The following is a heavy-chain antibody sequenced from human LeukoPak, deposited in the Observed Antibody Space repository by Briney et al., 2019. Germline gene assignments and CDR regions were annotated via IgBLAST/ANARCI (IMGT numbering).Heavy chain of an antibody. CDR3: AKFVNYGSYYYYYYIDV. Sequence: GGSLRLSCAASKFTFSRYAMSWVRQAPGKGLEWVSTISESGDTTYYADSVKGRFTISRDNSKNTLYLQMNSLRAGDTAVYYCAKFVNYGSYYYYYYIDVWGEGTTVAVSS. CDR1: KFTFSRYA. J-gene: IGHJ6*03. D-gene: IGHD3-10*01. CDR2: ISESGDTT. V-gene: IGHV3-23*01.